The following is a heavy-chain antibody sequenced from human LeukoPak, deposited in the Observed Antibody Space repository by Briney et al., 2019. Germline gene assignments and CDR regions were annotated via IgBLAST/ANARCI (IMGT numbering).Heavy chain of an antibody. J-gene: IGHJ4*02. Sequence: SETLSLTCTVSGGSVSRYYWSWIRQPPGKGQEWIGYSSYSGSTNYNPSLKSRVTISVDTSKNQFSLKLTSVTAADTALYYCARHRDSAYETFAYWGQGTLVTVSS. D-gene: IGHD5-12*01. CDR2: SSYSGST. CDR3: ARHRDSAYETFAY. CDR1: GGSVSRYY. V-gene: IGHV4-59*02.